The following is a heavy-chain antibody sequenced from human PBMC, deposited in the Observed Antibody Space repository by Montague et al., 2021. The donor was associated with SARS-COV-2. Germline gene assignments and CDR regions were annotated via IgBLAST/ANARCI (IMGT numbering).Heavy chain of an antibody. D-gene: IGHD2-8*01. Sequence: PALVKPTQTLTLTCSFSGFSLSTSAVGVGWIRQPPGKALECLAVIYWNDDKCYNPSLNSRLTITKDTSKNQVVLTMTNMDPVDTATYYCAHRSQNLNGFQNWGQGTLVTVSS. CDR2: IYWNDDK. J-gene: IGHJ1*01. CDR3: AHRSQNLNGFQN. CDR1: GFSLSTSAVG. V-gene: IGHV2-5*01.